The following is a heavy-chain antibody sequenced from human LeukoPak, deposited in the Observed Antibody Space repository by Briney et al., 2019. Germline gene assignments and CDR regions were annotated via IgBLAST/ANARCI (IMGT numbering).Heavy chain of an antibody. CDR3: AREARIAAAGTRYFQH. CDR1: GYTFTGYY. CDR2: INPNSGGT. J-gene: IGHJ1*01. D-gene: IGHD6-13*01. Sequence: ASVKVSCKASGYTFTGYYMHWVRQAPGQGLGWVGWINPNSGGTNYAQKFQGRVTMTRDTSISTAYMELSRLRSDDTAVYYCAREARIAAAGTRYFQHWGQGTLVTVSS. V-gene: IGHV1-2*02.